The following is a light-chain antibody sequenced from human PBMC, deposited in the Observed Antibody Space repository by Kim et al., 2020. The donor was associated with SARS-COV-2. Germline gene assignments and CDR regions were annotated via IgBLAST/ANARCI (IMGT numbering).Light chain of an antibody. CDR1: QSISGW. J-gene: IGKJ2*01. CDR3: LQYNGYPYT. Sequence: DIQMTQSPSTLSASVGDRVTITCRASQSISGWLAWYQQKPGKAPKVLVYRTSNLGSGVPSRFSGIGSGTEFSLTISSLQPDDFATYYCLQYNGYPYTFGQGTKLEI. V-gene: IGKV1-5*03. CDR2: RTS.